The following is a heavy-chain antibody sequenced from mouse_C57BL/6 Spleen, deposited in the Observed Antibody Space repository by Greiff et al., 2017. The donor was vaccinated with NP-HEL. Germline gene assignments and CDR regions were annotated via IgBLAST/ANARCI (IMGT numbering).Heavy chain of an antibody. CDR2: IYPGDGDT. CDR3: ARGYDYYYCAMDY. V-gene: IGHV1-82*01. D-gene: IGHD2-4*01. J-gene: IGHJ4*01. CDR1: GYAFSSSW. Sequence: VQLQQSGPELVKPGASVKISCKASGYAFSSSWMNWVKQRPGKGLEWIGRIYPGDGDTNYNGKFKGKATLTADKSSSTAYMQLSSLTSEDSAVYFCARGYDYYYCAMDYWGQGTSVTVSS.